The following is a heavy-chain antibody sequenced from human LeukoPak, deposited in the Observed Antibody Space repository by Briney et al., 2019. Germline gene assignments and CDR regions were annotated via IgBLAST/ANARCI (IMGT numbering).Heavy chain of an antibody. CDR3: STDGDGYIEFGH. CDR1: GFTFSSYE. CDR2: ISSSGSTI. Sequence: GGSLRLSCAASGFTFSSYEMNWVRQAPGKGLEWVSYISSSGSTIYYADSVKGRFTISRDNAKNSLYLQMNSLRAEDTGIYYCSTDGDGYIEFGHWGQGILVSVSA. J-gene: IGHJ4*02. D-gene: IGHD5-24*01. V-gene: IGHV3-48*03.